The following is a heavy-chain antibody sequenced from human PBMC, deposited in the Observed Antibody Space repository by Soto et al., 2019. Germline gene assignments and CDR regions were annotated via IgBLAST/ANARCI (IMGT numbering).Heavy chain of an antibody. J-gene: IGHJ4*02. CDR3: ARSGYSYGPNPLLY. Sequence: QVQLQESGPGLVKPSQTLSLTCTVSGGSISSGGYYWSWIRQHPEKGLEWIGYIYYSGSTYYNPSLKSRVTLSVATSKNQFSLKLSSVTAADTAVYYCARSGYSYGPNPLLYWGQGTLVTVSS. CDR2: IYYSGST. D-gene: IGHD5-18*01. V-gene: IGHV4-31*03. CDR1: GGSISSGGYY.